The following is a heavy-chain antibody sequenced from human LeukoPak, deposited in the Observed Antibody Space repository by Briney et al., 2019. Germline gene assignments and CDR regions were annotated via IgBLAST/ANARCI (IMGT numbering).Heavy chain of an antibody. CDR2: INTNTGNP. CDR1: GYTFNTYA. D-gene: IGHD6-19*01. J-gene: IGHJ4*02. CDR3: ARVPYSSGWYTYFDF. Sequence: ASVKVSCKASGYTFNTYAMNWVRQAPGQGPEWMGWINTNTGNPTYAQGFTGRFVFSLDTSVSTAYLQISSLKAEDTAIYYCARVPYSSGWYTYFDFWGQGTLVTV. V-gene: IGHV7-4-1*02.